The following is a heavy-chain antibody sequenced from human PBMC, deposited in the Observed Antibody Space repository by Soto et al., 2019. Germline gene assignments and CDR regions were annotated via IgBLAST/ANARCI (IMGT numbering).Heavy chain of an antibody. CDR3: ARARDYDFWSGYIGPNDALDI. V-gene: IGHV3-74*01. CDR1: GFTFSSYW. CDR2: INSDGSST. Sequence: ESLKISCAASGFTFSSYWMHWVRQAPGKGLVWVSRINSDGSSTSYADSVKGRFTISRDNAKNTLYLQMNSLRAEDTAVYYCARARDYDFWSGYIGPNDALDIWGQGTMVTVSS. D-gene: IGHD3-3*01. J-gene: IGHJ3*02.